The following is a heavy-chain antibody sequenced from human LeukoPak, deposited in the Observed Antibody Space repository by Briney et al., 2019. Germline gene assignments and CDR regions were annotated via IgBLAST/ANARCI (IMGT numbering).Heavy chain of an antibody. CDR2: ISGSGRST. CDR1: GFTFSSYA. V-gene: IGHV3-23*01. Sequence: GGSLRLSCAASGFTFSSYAMSWVRQAPGKGLEWVSAISGSGRSTYYADSVKGRFTISRDNSKNTLYLQMNSLRAEDTAVYYCAKGILTYYYDSSGPQDYWGQGTLVTVSS. D-gene: IGHD3-22*01. J-gene: IGHJ4*02. CDR3: AKGILTYYYDSSGPQDY.